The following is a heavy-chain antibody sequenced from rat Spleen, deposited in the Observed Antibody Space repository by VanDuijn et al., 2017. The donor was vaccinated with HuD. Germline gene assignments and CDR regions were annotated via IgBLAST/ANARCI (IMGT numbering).Heavy chain of an antibody. CDR1: GFTFSNYG. V-gene: IGHV5-27*01. Sequence: EVQLVESGGGLVQPGRSLKFSCAASGFTFSNYGMAWVRQAPTKGLEWVAYISTGGDNTYYRDSVKGRFTISRDNAKSTLYLQLDSLRSEDTATYYCTTANNGGFSELYYFDYWGQGVMVTVSS. D-gene: IGHD1-11*01. J-gene: IGHJ2*01. CDR2: ISTGGDNT. CDR3: TTANNGGFSELYYFDY.